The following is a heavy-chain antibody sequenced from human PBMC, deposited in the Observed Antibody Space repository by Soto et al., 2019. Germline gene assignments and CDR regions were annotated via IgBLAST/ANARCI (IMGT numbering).Heavy chain of an antibody. J-gene: IGHJ6*03. Sequence: EVQLVESGGGLVQPGRSLRLSCAASGFTFDDYAMHWVRQAPGKGLEWVSGISWNSGSIGYADSVKGRFTISRDNAKNSLYLQMNSLRAEDTALYYCAKALTGSSGGSWVGGTYYYYYYMDVWGKGTTVTVSS. CDR3: AKALTGSSGGSWVGGTYYYYYYMDV. V-gene: IGHV3-9*01. CDR2: ISWNSGSI. D-gene: IGHD2-15*01. CDR1: GFTFDDYA.